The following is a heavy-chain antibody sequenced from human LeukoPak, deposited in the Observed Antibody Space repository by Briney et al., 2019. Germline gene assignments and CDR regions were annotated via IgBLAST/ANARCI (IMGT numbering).Heavy chain of an antibody. CDR2: SFFSGSA. Sequence: PSETLSLTCSVSGGSVSGTNYSWTWIRQPPGKGLEWIGYSFFSGSAYYNPSLKSRVTISVDRSTNQFPLKLNSVTAADTAVYYCVRGGTDAFDYWGQGALVTVSS. D-gene: IGHD1-14*01. CDR3: VRGGTDAFDY. CDR1: GGSVSGTNYS. J-gene: IGHJ4*02. V-gene: IGHV4-30-4*07.